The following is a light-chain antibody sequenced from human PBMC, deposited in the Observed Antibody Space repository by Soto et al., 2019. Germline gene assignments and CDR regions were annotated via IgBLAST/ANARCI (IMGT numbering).Light chain of an antibody. Sequence: ETVLTQSPGTLSFSPGERTTLSCRASQSISSSYLAWYQQKPGQAPRLLVYGASSRATGIPDRFSGSGSGTDFTLTISRLEPEDFAVYYCQQYGSSRFTFGPGTKVDIK. CDR3: QQYGSSRFT. CDR1: QSISSSY. CDR2: GAS. V-gene: IGKV3-20*01. J-gene: IGKJ3*01.